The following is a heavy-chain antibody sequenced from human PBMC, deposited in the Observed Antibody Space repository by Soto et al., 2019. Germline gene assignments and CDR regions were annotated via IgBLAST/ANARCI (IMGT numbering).Heavy chain of an antibody. CDR3: ATYDSSGYYFDY. D-gene: IGHD3-22*01. V-gene: IGHV1-69*13. Sequence: ASVKVSCKASGGTFSSYAISWVRQAPGQGLEWMGGIIPIFGTANYAQKFQGRVTITADESTSTAYMELSSLRSEDTAVYYCATYDSSGYYFDYWGQGALVTVSS. J-gene: IGHJ4*02. CDR2: IIPIFGTA. CDR1: GGTFSSYA.